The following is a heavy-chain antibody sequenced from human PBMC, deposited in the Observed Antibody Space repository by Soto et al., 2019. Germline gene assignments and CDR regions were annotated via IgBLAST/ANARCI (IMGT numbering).Heavy chain of an antibody. Sequence: SETLSLTCTVSGGSIRSGDYYWSWIRQPPGKGLEWIGYIYYSGSTYYNPSLKSRVTISVDTSKNQFSLKLSSVTAADTAVYYCASYDSSGYVFDYWGQGTLVTVSS. J-gene: IGHJ4*02. CDR2: IYYSGST. V-gene: IGHV4-30-4*01. CDR1: GGSIRSGDYY. D-gene: IGHD3-22*01. CDR3: ASYDSSGYVFDY.